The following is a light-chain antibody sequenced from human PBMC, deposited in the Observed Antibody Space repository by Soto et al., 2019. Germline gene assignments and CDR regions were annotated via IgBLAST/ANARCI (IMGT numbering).Light chain of an antibody. CDR3: KSYAGSNTYV. J-gene: IGLJ1*01. Sequence: QSALTQPPSASGSPGQSVTISCTGTKNDVGFYDFVSWYQHHLGKAPRLIIYEVVQRPSGVPDRFSGSKSGNTASLTVSGLQAADEADYFCKSYAGSNTYVFGSGTKLTVL. CDR2: EVV. CDR1: KNDVGFYDF. V-gene: IGLV2-8*01.